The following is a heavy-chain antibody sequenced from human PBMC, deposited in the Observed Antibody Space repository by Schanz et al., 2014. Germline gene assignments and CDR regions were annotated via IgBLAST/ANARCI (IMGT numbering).Heavy chain of an antibody. CDR1: GFTFSSYA. Sequence: EVQLLESGGGLVQPGGSLRLSCAASGFTFSSYAMSWVRQAPGKGLVWVARINSVGSNTDYADSVRGRFTISRDNFKGALYLQMSSLRAEDTAVYYCAKSLESCPGGRCSRAYFDYWGQGTLVTVSS. D-gene: IGHD2-8*02. J-gene: IGHJ4*02. CDR3: AKSLESCPGGRCSRAYFDY. V-gene: IGHV3-23*01. CDR2: INSVGSNT.